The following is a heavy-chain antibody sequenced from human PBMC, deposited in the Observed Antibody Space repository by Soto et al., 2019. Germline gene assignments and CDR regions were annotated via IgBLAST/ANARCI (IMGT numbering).Heavy chain of an antibody. CDR3: AHSPCSGGTCYLWDY. D-gene: IGHD2-15*01. CDR2: IYWDGEK. V-gene: IGHV2-5*02. Sequence: GACSTLGNPTQTLTLARTFSGVSLRTSGVGVGWKPQPPGKSLEWLALIYWDGEKRYSPSLKSRLTITKDTSKNQVVLTMTDMDPVDTATYYCAHSPCSGGTCYLWDYWGQGTLVTVSS. CDR1: GVSLRTSGVG. J-gene: IGHJ4*02.